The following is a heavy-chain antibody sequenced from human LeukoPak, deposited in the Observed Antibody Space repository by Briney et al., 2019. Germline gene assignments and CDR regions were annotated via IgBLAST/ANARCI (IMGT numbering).Heavy chain of an antibody. CDR1: GFTFGDYA. J-gene: IGHJ4*02. D-gene: IGHD4-17*01. V-gene: IGHV3-49*04. CDR3: MVMVTVTTPYDY. Sequence: GGSLRLSCTASGFTFGDYAMSWVRQAPGKGLEWVGFIRSKAYGGTTEYAASVKGRFTISRDDSKGIAYLQMNSLKTEDTAVYYCMVMVTVTTPYDYWGQGTLVTVSS. CDR2: IRSKAYGGTT.